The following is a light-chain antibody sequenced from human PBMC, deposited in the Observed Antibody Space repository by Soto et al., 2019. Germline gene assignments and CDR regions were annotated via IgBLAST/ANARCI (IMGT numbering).Light chain of an antibody. CDR2: TNN. CDR3: AAWDDSLNGPV. Sequence: QSVLPQPPSASGTPGQRVTISCSGSSSNIGRYTVNWYQQLPGTAPTLLISTNNQRPAGVPDRFSGSKSGTSASLAISGLQSKDEADYYCAAWDDSLNGPVFGGGTQLPVL. V-gene: IGLV1-44*01. CDR1: SSNIGRYT. J-gene: IGLJ2*01.